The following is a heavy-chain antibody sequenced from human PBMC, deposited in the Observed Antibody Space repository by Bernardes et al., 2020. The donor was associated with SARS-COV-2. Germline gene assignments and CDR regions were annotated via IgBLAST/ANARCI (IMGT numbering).Heavy chain of an antibody. CDR3: AKGGIRGYSGNSLYFDS. J-gene: IGHJ4*02. Sequence: VGSLILSCEASGFTFNIYAMTWVRQAPGKGLEWVSIISPTGGSTHYADSVRGRFTISRDNSKNALYLQMNSLRVEDTAIYYCAKGGIRGYSGNSLYFDSWGQGTLVTVSS. CDR1: GFTFNIYA. D-gene: IGHD5-12*01. V-gene: IGHV3-23*01. CDR2: ISPTGGST.